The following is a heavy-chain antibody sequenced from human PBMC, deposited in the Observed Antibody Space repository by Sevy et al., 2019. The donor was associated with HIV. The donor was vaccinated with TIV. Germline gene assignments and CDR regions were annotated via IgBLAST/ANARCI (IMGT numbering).Heavy chain of an antibody. V-gene: IGHV3-23*01. Sequence: GGYLRLSCEASGFSFSNYGMNWVRQAPGKGLEWVSGTSGSGGSTNYADSVKGRFTISRDNSKNTLYLQMNSLRAEDTAVYSCAKDGESYVWGSHYDYWGQGTLVNVSS. CDR3: AKDGESYVWGSHYDY. D-gene: IGHD3-16*01. CDR1: GFSFSNYG. J-gene: IGHJ4*02. CDR2: TSGSGGST.